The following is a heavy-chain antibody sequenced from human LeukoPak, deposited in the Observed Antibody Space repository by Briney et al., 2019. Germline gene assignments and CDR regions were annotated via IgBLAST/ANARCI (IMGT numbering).Heavy chain of an antibody. V-gene: IGHV1-2*06. CDR3: AREAKYSSSWSHAFDI. J-gene: IGHJ3*02. CDR2: ISPNSGGT. CDR1: GYTFTGYY. Sequence: ASVKVSCKASGYTFTGYYMHWVRQAPGQGLEWMGRISPNSGGTNYAQKFQGRVTMTRDTSISTAYMELSRLRSDDTAVYYCAREAKYSSSWSHAFDIWGQGTMVTVSS. D-gene: IGHD6-13*01.